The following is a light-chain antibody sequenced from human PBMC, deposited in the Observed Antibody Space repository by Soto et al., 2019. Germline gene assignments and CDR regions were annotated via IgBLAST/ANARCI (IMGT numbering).Light chain of an antibody. CDR2: DAF. CDR3: QQRGNWPQT. CDR1: QSVRSY. Sequence: EIVLTRSPATLSLSPGERATLSCRASQSVRSYLAWYQQKPGQTPRLLIYDAFNRATGIPARFSGSGSGTDFTLTISSLEPEDFAVYYCQQRGNWPQTFGPGTKVDI. J-gene: IGKJ3*01. V-gene: IGKV3-11*01.